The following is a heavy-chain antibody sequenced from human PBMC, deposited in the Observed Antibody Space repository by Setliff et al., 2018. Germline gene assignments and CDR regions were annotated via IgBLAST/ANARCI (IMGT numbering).Heavy chain of an antibody. Sequence: SSETLSLTCTVSGDSISSTSYQWGWVRQPPGKGLEWIGSIYYTGTAYYNPSLKSRVTISVDTSKNQFSLQVTSLAATDTALYFCARHEFVGGYYGSVTYRHFDYWGQGILVTVPQ. CDR2: IYYTGTA. D-gene: IGHD3-10*01. J-gene: IGHJ4*02. CDR3: ARHEFVGGYYGSVTYRHFDY. V-gene: IGHV4-39*01. CDR1: GDSISSTSYQ.